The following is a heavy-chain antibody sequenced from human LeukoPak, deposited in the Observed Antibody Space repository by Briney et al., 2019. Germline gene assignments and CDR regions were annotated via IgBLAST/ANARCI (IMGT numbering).Heavy chain of an antibody. J-gene: IGHJ6*03. CDR3: AKSSSPYHYNMDV. Sequence: PGGSLRLSCAVSGFTFSSYVMSWVRQAPGKGLEWVSAISGSGGSTYYADSVKGRFTISRDNSKNTLYLQMNSLRAEDTAVYYCAKSSSPYHYNMDVWGKGTTVTVSS. CDR2: ISGSGGST. V-gene: IGHV3-23*01. CDR1: GFTFSSYV. D-gene: IGHD6-13*01.